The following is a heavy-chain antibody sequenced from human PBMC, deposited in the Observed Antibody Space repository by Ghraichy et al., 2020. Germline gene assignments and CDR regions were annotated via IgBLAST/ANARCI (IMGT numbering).Heavy chain of an antibody. D-gene: IGHD2-21*01. CDR3: ATDRDWAFDI. J-gene: IGHJ3*02. V-gene: IGHV3-48*02. Sequence: GSLRLSCAASGFTFSDYSMNWVRQAPGKGLEWLSYISRRGTSIYYADSVKGRFTLSRDNAKNSLYLQMNSLRDEDTALYYCATDRDWAFDIWGQGTMVTVSS. CDR2: ISRRGTSI. CDR1: GFTFSDYS.